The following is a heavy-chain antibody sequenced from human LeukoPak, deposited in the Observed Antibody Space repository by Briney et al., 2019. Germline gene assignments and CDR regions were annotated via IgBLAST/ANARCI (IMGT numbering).Heavy chain of an antibody. CDR2: TYYRSKWYN. J-gene: IGHJ6*04. V-gene: IGHV6-1*01. CDR3: ARGYDILTGYYVDYYYYGMDV. Sequence: SQTLSLTCAISGDSVSSNSAAWNWIRQSPSRGHEWLGRTYYRSKWYNDYAVSVKSRITINPDTSKNQFSLQLNSVTPEDTAVYYCARGYDILTGYYVDYYYYGMDVWGKGTTVTVSS. D-gene: IGHD3-9*01. CDR1: GDSVSSNSAA.